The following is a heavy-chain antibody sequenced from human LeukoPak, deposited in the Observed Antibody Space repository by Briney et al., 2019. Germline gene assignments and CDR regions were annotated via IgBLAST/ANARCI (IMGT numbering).Heavy chain of an antibody. CDR1: GFTFSSYW. J-gene: IGHJ4*02. D-gene: IGHD1-26*01. V-gene: IGHV3-7*01. CDR2: IKQDGSEK. CDR3: ARDKEVGAILFDY. Sequence: PGGSLRLSCAASGFTFSSYWMSWVRQAPGKGLEWVANIKQDGSEKYYVDSVKGRFTISRDNAKNSLYLQMNSLRAEDTAVYYCARDKEVGAILFDYWGQGTLVTVSS.